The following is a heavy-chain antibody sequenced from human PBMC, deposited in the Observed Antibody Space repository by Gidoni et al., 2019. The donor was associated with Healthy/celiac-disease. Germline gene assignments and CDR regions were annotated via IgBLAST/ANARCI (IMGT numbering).Heavy chain of an antibody. J-gene: IGHJ6*02. D-gene: IGHD2-15*01. CDR1: GCTFSSYW. CDR3: AREKGYPGYYYGMDV. V-gene: IGHV3-74*01. CDR2: INSDGSST. Sequence: EVQLVESGGGLVQPGGSLRLSCAASGCTFSSYWMHCVRQAPGKGLVWVSGINSDGSSTSYADSVKGRFTISRDNAKNTLYLQMNSLRAEDTAVYYCAREKGYPGYYYGMDVWGQGTTVTVSS.